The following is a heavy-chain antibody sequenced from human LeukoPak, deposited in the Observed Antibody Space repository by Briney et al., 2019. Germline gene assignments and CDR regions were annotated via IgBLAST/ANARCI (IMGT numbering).Heavy chain of an antibody. CDR2: INHSGST. Sequence: NPSETLSLTCAVYGGSFSGYYWSWIRQPPGKGLEWIGEINHSGSTNYNPSLKSRVTISVDTSKNQFSLKLSSVTAADTAVYYCARIPKPPQPDIVVVPAPTNYYYYGMDVWGQGTTVTVSS. V-gene: IGHV4-34*01. J-gene: IGHJ6*02. CDR1: GGSFSGYY. D-gene: IGHD2-2*01. CDR3: ARIPKPPQPDIVVVPAPTNYYYYGMDV.